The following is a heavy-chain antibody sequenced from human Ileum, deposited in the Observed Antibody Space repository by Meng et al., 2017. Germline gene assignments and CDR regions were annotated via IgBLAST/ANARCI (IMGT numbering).Heavy chain of an antibody. D-gene: IGHD2-21*01. CDR2: ISQESGRT. CDR1: GDSISSRYW. V-gene: IGHV4-4*02. J-gene: IGHJ4*02. CDR3: VRNEGYSLGD. Sequence: QLQESGPGLVKPAGTLSLTRAVSGDSISSRYWWSWVRQHPGKGLEWIGEISQESGRTNYNPSLKRRVTISLDKSKNQFSLNLNSVTAADTAVYYCVRNEGYSLGDWGQGTLVTVSS.